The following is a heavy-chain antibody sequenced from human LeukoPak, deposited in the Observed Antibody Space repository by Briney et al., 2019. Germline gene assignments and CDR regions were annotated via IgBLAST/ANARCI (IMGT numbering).Heavy chain of an antibody. CDR1: GYTFTSYE. D-gene: IGHD6-19*01. Sequence: GASVKVSCKASGYTFTSYEINWVRQATGQGLEWMGWMNPNSGNTGYAQKFQGRVTMTRNTPISTAHMELSSLRSEDTAVYYCARTDSSGRYYYYYGMDVWGQGTTVTVSS. CDR2: MNPNSGNT. J-gene: IGHJ6*02. CDR3: ARTDSSGRYYYYYGMDV. V-gene: IGHV1-8*01.